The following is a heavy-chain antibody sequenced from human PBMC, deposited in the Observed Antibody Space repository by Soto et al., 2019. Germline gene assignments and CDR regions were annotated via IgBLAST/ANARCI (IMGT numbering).Heavy chain of an antibody. J-gene: IGHJ6*02. D-gene: IGHD6-13*01. V-gene: IGHV4-34*01. CDR3: ARAGYSSSWYPGYGMDV. CDR2: INHSGST. Sequence: XETLSLTCAVYGGSFSGYYWSWIRQPPGKGLEWIGEINHSGSTNYNPSLKSRVTISVDTSKNQFSLKLSSVTAADTAVYYCARAGYSSSWYPGYGMDVWGQGTTVTVS. CDR1: GGSFSGYY.